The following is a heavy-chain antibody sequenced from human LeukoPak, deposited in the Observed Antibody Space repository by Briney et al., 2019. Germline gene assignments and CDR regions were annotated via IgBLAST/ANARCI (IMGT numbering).Heavy chain of an antibody. V-gene: IGHV3-21*01. CDR1: GFTFSSYS. Sequence: GGSLRLSCAASGFTFSSYSMNWVRQAPGKGLEWVSSISSSSSYIYYAASVKGRFTISRDNAKNSLYLQMNSLRAEDTAVYYCARVGILNWFDPWGQGTLVTVSS. CDR3: ARVGILNWFDP. J-gene: IGHJ5*02. CDR2: ISSSSSYI.